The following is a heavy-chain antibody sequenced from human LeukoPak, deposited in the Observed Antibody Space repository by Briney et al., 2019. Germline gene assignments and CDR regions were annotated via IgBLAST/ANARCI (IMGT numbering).Heavy chain of an antibody. CDR2: IWYDGSNQ. Sequence: PGRSLRLSCSASWINLQKPGMPWVRQAPSKGVEWVAVIWYDGSNQYYSDSVKGRFTISRDNSKNTLDLQMNSLRAEDTAVYYCARDIGARRLDFWGQGTLVTVSS. CDR3: ARDIGARRLDF. D-gene: IGHD6-6*01. CDR1: INLQKPG. V-gene: IGHV3-33*01. J-gene: IGHJ4*02.